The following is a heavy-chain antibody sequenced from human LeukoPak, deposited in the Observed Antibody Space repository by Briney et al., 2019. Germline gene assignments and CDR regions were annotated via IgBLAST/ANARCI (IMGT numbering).Heavy chain of an antibody. D-gene: IGHD4-17*01. Sequence: KPSETLSLTCSVSGGSISNYWWSWIRQPPGKGLEWIGNVFDSGGTNYNPSLKGRVTISVDTSKKQFSLKLSSVTAADTAVYFCARINGDYGSGYFDYWGQGTRVTVSS. J-gene: IGHJ4*02. V-gene: IGHV4-59*01. CDR1: GGSISNYW. CDR2: VFDSGGT. CDR3: ARINGDYGSGYFDY.